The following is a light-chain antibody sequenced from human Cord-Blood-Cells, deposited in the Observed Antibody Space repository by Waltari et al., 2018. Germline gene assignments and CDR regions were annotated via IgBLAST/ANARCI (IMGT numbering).Light chain of an antibody. CDR2: EVS. CDR3: SSYAGSAYV. J-gene: IGLJ1*01. V-gene: IGLV2-8*01. CDR1: SSDVGGYNY. Sequence: QSALTQPPSASGSPGQSVTISCTGTSSDVGGYNYVSWYQQHPGKAPKLMIYEVSKRPSGVPDRFSGSKSGNTASLTVSGLQAEDEADYYCSSYAGSAYVFGT.